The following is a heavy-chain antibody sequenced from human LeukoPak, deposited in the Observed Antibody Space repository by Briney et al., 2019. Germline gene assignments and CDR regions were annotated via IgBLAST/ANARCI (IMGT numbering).Heavy chain of an antibody. J-gene: IGHJ6*02. CDR3: ARDSSSADYYYYYGMDV. V-gene: IGHV1-3*01. CDR1: GYTFTSYA. Sequence: ASVKVSCKASGYTFTSYAMHWVRQAPGQRLEWMGWINAGNGNTKYSQKFQGRVTITRDTSASTAYMELSSLRSEDTAVYYCARDSSSADYYYYYGMDVWGQGTTVTVSS. D-gene: IGHD6-13*01. CDR2: INAGNGNT.